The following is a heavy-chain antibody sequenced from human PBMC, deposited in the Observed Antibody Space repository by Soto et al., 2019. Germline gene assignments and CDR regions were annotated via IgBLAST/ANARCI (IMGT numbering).Heavy chain of an antibody. D-gene: IGHD2-15*01. J-gene: IGHJ6*02. CDR1: GFTFSNYA. CDR2: ISYDGNNK. Sequence: QVQLVESVGGVVQPGRSLKLSCAASGFTFSNYAMYWVRQAPGKGLEWVAVISYDGNNKYYADSVKGRFTLSRDNSKNTLYLHINSLRAEDTAVYYCARAGCDGGTCYTLVGLRYGMDVWGQGTTVTVSS. CDR3: ARAGCDGGTCYTLVGLRYGMDV. V-gene: IGHV3-30-3*01.